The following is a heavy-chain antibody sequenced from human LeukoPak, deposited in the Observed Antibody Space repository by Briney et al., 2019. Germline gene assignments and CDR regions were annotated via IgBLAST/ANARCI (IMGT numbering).Heavy chain of an antibody. CDR3: ARERRIAAAGYGMDV. D-gene: IGHD6-13*01. CDR2: ISAYNGNT. CDR1: GYTFTSYG. Sequence: ASVKVSRKASGYTFTSYGISWVRQAPGQGLEWMGWISAYNGNTNYAQKLQGRVTMTTDTSTSTAYMELRSLRSDDTAVYYCARERRIAAAGYGMDVWGQGTTVTVSS. J-gene: IGHJ6*02. V-gene: IGHV1-18*01.